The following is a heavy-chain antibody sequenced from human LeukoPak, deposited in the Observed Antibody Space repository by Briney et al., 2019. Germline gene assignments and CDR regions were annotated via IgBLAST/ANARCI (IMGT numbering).Heavy chain of an antibody. CDR2: ISSSSSYI. CDR1: GFTFSSYS. J-gene: IGHJ4*02. CDR3: AQAPLRATPLPFDY. D-gene: IGHD4-17*01. V-gene: IGHV3-21*01. Sequence: GGSLRLSCAASGFTFSSYSMNWVRQAPGKGLEWVSSISSSSSYIYYADSVKGRFTFSRDNAKNSLYLQMNSLRAEDTAVYYCAQAPLRATPLPFDYWGQGTLVTVSS.